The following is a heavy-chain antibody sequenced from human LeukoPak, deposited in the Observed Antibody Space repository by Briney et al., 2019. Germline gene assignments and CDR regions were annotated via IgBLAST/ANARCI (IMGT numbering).Heavy chain of an antibody. Sequence: SETLSLTCSISGDSITTNSYWWGWIRQSPGKGLEWIGSIYSSGNSYYNTSLKTRATISPDTSKNQYSLRLTSVTAADTAIYYCARRGIWDLQIGNWFDPWGQRILVIVSS. CDR2: IYSSGNS. CDR1: GDSITTNSYW. CDR3: ARRGIWDLQIGNWFDP. V-gene: IGHV4-39*01. D-gene: IGHD3-16*01. J-gene: IGHJ5*02.